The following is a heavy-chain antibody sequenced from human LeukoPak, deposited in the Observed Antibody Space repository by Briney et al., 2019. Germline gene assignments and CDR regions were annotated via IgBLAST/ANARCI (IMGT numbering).Heavy chain of an antibody. CDR2: ISSSGNTI. J-gene: IGHJ4*02. D-gene: IGHD6-6*01. Sequence: SGGSLRLSCAASGFTLSTYSMNWVRQAPGKGLEWVSYISSSGNTIYYADSVKGRFTISRDNAKNSLFLQMNSLRAEDTAVYYCARRRDFDYWGQGTLVALSS. CDR3: ARRRDFDY. V-gene: IGHV3-48*04. CDR1: GFTLSTYS.